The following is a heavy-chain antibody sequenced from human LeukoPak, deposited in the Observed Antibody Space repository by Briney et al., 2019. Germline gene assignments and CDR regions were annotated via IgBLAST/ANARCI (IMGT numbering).Heavy chain of an antibody. J-gene: IGHJ3*02. D-gene: IGHD3-22*01. CDR3: ARVLLVNYYDSSGYYFFDDAFDI. Sequence: GGSLRLSCAASGFTFSSCSMNWVRQAPGKGLEWVSSISSSSSYIYYADSVKGRFTISRDNAKNSLYLQMNSLRAEDTAVYYCARVLLVNYYDSSGYYFFDDAFDIWGQGTMVTVSS. CDR2: ISSSSSYI. V-gene: IGHV3-21*01. CDR1: GFTFSSCS.